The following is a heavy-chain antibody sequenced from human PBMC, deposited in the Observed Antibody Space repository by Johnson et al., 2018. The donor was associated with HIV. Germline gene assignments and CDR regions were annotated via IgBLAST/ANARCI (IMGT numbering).Heavy chain of an antibody. V-gene: IGHV3-30*19. D-gene: IGHD3-22*01. CDR2: IWYDGSNK. J-gene: IGHJ3*02. Sequence: VQLVESGGGVVQPGRSLRLSCAASGFTFSSYGMHWVRQAPGKGLEWVAVIWYDGSNKYYADSVKGRFTISRDNSKNTLYLQMNSLRAEDTAVYYCARVVYDSSGYDWVDAFDIWGQGTMVTVSS. CDR3: ARVVYDSSGYDWVDAFDI. CDR1: GFTFSSYG.